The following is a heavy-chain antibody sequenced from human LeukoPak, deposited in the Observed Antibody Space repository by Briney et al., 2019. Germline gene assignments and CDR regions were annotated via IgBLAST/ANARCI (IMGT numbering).Heavy chain of an antibody. D-gene: IGHD5-12*01. V-gene: IGHV1-69*06. CDR3: ASGVDIVAPYDY. J-gene: IGHJ4*02. CDR2: IIPIFGTA. CDR1: GGTFSSYA. Sequence: GASVKVSCKASGGTFSSYAISWVRQAPGQGLEWMGGIIPIFGTANYAQKFRGRVTITADKSTSTAYMELSSLRSEDTAVYYCASGVDIVAPYDYWGQGTLVTVSS.